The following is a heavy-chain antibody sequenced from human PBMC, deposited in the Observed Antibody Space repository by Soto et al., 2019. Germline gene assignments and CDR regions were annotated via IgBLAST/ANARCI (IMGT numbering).Heavy chain of an antibody. V-gene: IGHV4-34*01. CDR2: INHSGST. D-gene: IGHD5-12*01. CDR1: GGSFSGYY. J-gene: IGHJ4*02. CDR3: ARGKWLRSSFDY. Sequence: SETLSFTCAVYGGSFSGYYWSWIRQPPGKGLEWIGEINHSGSTNFNPSLKSRVTISVDTSKNQFSLKLSSVTAADTAVYYCARGKWLRSSFDYWGQGTLVTVSS.